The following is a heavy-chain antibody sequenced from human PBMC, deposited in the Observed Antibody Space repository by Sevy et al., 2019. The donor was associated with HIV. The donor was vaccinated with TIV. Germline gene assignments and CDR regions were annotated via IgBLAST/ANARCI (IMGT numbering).Heavy chain of an antibody. Sequence: GGSLRLSCAASGFTFSSYGMHWVRQAPGKGLEWVAVISYDGSNKYYADSVKGRFTISRDNSKNTLYLQMNSLRAEDTAVYYCAKDTSDYGDYGGTYCYAMDVWGQGTTVTVSS. CDR2: ISYDGSNK. CDR1: GFTFSSYG. CDR3: AKDTSDYGDYGGTYCYAMDV. J-gene: IGHJ6*02. V-gene: IGHV3-30*18. D-gene: IGHD4-17*01.